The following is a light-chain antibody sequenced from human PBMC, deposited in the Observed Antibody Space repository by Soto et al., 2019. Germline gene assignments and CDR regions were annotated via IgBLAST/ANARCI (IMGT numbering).Light chain of an antibody. CDR3: QQYNNWPPNT. CDR2: GAS. V-gene: IGKV3-15*01. CDR1: QSVSSN. J-gene: IGKJ2*01. Sequence: ERVMTQSPATLSVSPGERATLCCRASQSVSSNLAWYQQKPGQAPRLLIYGASTRATGIPARFSGSGSGTEFTLTISNLQSEDFAVYYCQQYNNWPPNTFGQGTKVDIK.